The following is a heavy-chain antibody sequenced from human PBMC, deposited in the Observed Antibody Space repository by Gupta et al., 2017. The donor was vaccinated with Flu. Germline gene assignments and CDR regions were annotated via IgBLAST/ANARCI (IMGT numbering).Heavy chain of an antibody. CDR2: ISYDGINK. V-gene: IGHV3-30*18. CDR1: GLPFSSYG. Sequence: QVQLVASGGGVVQPGRSLRLSCAASGLPFSSYGMHWVRQAPGKGLEWVAVISYDGINKYYADSVKGRFTISRDNSKNTLYLQMNSLRAEDTAVYDCAKGVLVVVPAAGIDYWGQGTLVTVSS. J-gene: IGHJ4*02. D-gene: IGHD2-2*01. CDR3: AKGVLVVVPAAGIDY.